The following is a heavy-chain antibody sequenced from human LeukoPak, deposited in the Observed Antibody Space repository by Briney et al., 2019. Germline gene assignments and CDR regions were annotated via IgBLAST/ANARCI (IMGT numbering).Heavy chain of an antibody. J-gene: IGHJ4*02. V-gene: IGHV3-21*01. CDR1: GFTFSSYS. CDR2: ISSSSSYI. Sequence: KSGGSLRLSCAASGFTFSSYSMNWVRQAPGKGLEWVSSISSSSSYIYYADSVKGRFTISRDNAENSLYLQMNSLRAEDTAVYFCARDAQSAGGRLWGQGTLVTVSS. D-gene: IGHD3-16*01. CDR3: ARDAQSAGGRL.